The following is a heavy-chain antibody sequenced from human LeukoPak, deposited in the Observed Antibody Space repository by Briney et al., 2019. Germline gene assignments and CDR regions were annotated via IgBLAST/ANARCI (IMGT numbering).Heavy chain of an antibody. Sequence: PSETLSLTCAVYGGSFSDYYWSWIRQPPGKGLEWIGEINHSGSTNYNPSLKSRVTISIDTSKNQFSLKVSSVTAADTAVYYCANTGYSSGWYLGTVDYWGQGTLVTVSS. CDR3: ANTGYSSGWYLGTVDY. D-gene: IGHD6-19*01. V-gene: IGHV4-34*01. J-gene: IGHJ4*02. CDR2: INHSGST. CDR1: GGSFSDYY.